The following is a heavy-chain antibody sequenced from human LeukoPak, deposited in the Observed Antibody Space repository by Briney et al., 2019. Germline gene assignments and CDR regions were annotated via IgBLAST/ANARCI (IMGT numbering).Heavy chain of an antibody. V-gene: IGHV4-34*01. Sequence: PSETLSLTCAVYGGSLSGYYWSWIRQPPGKGLEWIGEINHSGSTNYNPSLKSRVTISVDTSKNQFSLRLSSVTAADTAVYYCARVLEGSSGQHWYFDLWGRGTLVTVSS. D-gene: IGHD3-22*01. J-gene: IGHJ2*01. CDR1: GGSLSGYY. CDR2: INHSGST. CDR3: ARVLEGSSGQHWYFDL.